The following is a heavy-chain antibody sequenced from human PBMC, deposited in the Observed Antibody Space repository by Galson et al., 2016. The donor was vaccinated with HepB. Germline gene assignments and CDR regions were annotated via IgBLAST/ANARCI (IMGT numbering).Heavy chain of an antibody. CDR3: ATKSRSRDAYNLSRYFDL. CDR2: IYSSGST. D-gene: IGHD5-24*01. J-gene: IGHJ2*01. V-gene: IGHV4-39*07. CDR1: GGSISSSSYY. Sequence: SETLSLTCTVSGGSISSSSYYWGWIRQPTGKGLEWIGNIYSSGSTYYNPSLKSRVTISLDTSKNQFSLKLSSVTAADTAVYYCATKSRSRDAYNLSRYFDLWGRGTLVTVSS.